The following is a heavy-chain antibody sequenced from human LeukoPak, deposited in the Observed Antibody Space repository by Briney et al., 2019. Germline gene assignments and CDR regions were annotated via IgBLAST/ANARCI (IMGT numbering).Heavy chain of an antibody. Sequence: GGSLRLSCAASGFTFSNYWMHWVRHAPGKGLVWVSRINSDGSSTTYADSVKGRFTISRDNAKNTVFLQMNSLRAEDTAVYYCAELGITMIGGVWGKGTTVTISS. V-gene: IGHV3-74*01. CDR1: GFTFSNYW. D-gene: IGHD3-10*02. CDR3: AELGITMIGGV. J-gene: IGHJ6*04. CDR2: INSDGSST.